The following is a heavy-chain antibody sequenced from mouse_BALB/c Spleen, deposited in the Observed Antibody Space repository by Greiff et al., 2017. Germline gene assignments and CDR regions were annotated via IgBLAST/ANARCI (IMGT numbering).Heavy chain of an antibody. J-gene: IGHJ4*01. CDR3: ARDDRDDSTGAMDY. Sequence: EVQLQQSGAELVKPGASVKLSCTASGFNIKDTYMHWVKQRPEQGLEWIGRIDPANGNTKYDPKFQGKATITADTSSNTAYLQLSSLTSEDTAVYYCARDDRDDSTGAMDYWGQGTSVTVSS. V-gene: IGHV14-3*02. D-gene: IGHD2-14*01. CDR2: IDPANGNT. CDR1: GFNIKDTY.